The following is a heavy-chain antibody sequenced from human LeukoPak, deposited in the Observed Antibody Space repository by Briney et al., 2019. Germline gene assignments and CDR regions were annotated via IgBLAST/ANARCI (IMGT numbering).Heavy chain of an antibody. CDR2: ITGSGDNS. Sequence: PGGSLRLSCAASGFTFSTYAMSWVRQVPGKGLQWVSSITGSGDNSYYADSVRGLFTISRDNSKNTLYLQMNGLRPEDTAIYYCAKGGSLHYFDYWGQGTLVTVSS. J-gene: IGHJ4*02. CDR3: AKGGSLHYFDY. CDR1: GFTFSTYA. V-gene: IGHV3-23*01. D-gene: IGHD6-13*01.